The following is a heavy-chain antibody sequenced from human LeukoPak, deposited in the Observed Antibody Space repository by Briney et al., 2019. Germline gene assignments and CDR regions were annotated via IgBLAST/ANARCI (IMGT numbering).Heavy chain of an antibody. CDR1: GGSISSSSYY. J-gene: IGHJ6*03. CDR3: ARSYGYYYYMDV. CDR2: IYHSGST. D-gene: IGHD3-10*01. V-gene: IGHV4-39*07. Sequence: PSETLSLTCTVSGGSISSSSYYWGWIRQPPGKGLEWIGTIYHSGSTYYNPSLKSRVTISLDTSKNQFSLKLGSVTAADTAVYYCARSYGYYYYMDVWGKGTTVTVSS.